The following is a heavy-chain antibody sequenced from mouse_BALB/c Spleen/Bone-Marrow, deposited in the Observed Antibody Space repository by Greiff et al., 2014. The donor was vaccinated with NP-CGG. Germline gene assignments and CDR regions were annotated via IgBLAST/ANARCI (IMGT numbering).Heavy chain of an antibody. CDR2: INPNNGNT. Sequence: VQLQESGPDLVKPGASVKMSCKASGYTFTDYYMKWVKQSHGKRLEWIGDINPNNGNTFYNQKFKGKASLTVDKSSTTAYMQPNSLTSEDSAVYYCARSRAMDYWGQGTSVTVSS. V-gene: IGHV1-26*01. CDR1: GYTFTDYY. CDR3: ARSRAMDY. J-gene: IGHJ4*01.